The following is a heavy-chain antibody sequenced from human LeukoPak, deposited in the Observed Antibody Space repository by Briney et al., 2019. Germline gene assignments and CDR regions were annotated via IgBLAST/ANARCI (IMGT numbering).Heavy chain of an antibody. J-gene: IGHJ4*02. Sequence: GGSLRLSCAGSGFTFSIYAMHWVRQAPGKGLEWVAVISYDGSNKYYADSVKGRFTISRDNSKNTLYLQMNSLRAEDTAVYYCARDSGSSSQFDYWGQGTLVTVSS. CDR3: ARDSGSSSQFDY. D-gene: IGHD6-13*01. CDR2: ISYDGSNK. CDR1: GFTFSIYA. V-gene: IGHV3-30-3*01.